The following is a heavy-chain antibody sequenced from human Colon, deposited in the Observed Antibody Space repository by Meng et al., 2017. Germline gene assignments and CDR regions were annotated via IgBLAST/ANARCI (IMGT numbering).Heavy chain of an antibody. CDR2: ISSSGSTI. D-gene: IGHD6-13*01. J-gene: IGHJ4*02. CDR1: GGSISSGDYY. V-gene: IGHV3-11*01. Sequence: QVQLQWSGPGLVQPSQTRSLTCTVSGGSISSGDYYWSWFRQAPGKGLEWVSYISSSGSTIYFADSVKGRFTLSRDNAKNSLSLQMSGLRVEDTAVYYCARDMSAAGALGFFDYWGQGTLVTVSS. CDR3: ARDMSAAGALGFFDY.